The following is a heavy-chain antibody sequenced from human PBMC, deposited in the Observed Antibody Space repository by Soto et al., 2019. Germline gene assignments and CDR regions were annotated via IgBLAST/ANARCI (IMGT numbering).Heavy chain of an antibody. J-gene: IGHJ3*02. CDR1: GFTFSSYA. CDR3: AKGGWDDSSGYYYPDAFDI. CDR2: ISGSGGST. V-gene: IGHV3-23*01. Sequence: GGSLRLSCAASGFTFSSYAMSWVRQAPGKGLEWVSAISGSGGSTYYADSVKGRFTISRDNSKNTLYLQMNSLRAEDTAVYYCAKGGWDDSSGYYYPDAFDIWGQGTMVTVSS. D-gene: IGHD3-22*01.